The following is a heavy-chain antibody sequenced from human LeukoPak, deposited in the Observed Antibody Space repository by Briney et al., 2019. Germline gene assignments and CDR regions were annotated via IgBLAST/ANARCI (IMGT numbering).Heavy chain of an antibody. J-gene: IGHJ4*02. CDR2: IYSGGST. CDR3: ARSRWLDAFDY. Sequence: PGGSLRLSCAASEFSVGSNYMTWVRQAPGKGLEWVSLIYSGGSTYYADSVKGRFTISRDNAKNTLYLQMNSLRADDTAVYYCARSRWLDAFDYWGQGTLVTVSS. D-gene: IGHD6-19*01. V-gene: IGHV3-66*01. CDR1: EFSVGSNY.